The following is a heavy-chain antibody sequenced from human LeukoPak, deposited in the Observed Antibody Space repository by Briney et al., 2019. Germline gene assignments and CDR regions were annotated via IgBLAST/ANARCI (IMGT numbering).Heavy chain of an antibody. CDR3: ARDSPYDILTERRVQDDAFDI. CDR2: IWYDGSNK. Sequence: GGSLRLSCAASGFTFSSYGMHWVRQAPGKGLEWVAVIWYDGSNKYYADSVKGRFTISRDNSKNTLYLQTNSLRAEDTAVYYCARDSPYDILTERRVQDDAFDIWGQGTTVTVSS. CDR1: GFTFSSYG. V-gene: IGHV3-33*01. D-gene: IGHD3-9*01. J-gene: IGHJ3*02.